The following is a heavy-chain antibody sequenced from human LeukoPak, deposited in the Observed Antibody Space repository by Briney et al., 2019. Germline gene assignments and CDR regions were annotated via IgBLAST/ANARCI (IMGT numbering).Heavy chain of an antibody. CDR2: IYSGGST. Sequence: ETLSPTCAVYGGSFSGHFWIWVRQAPGKGLEWVSVIYSGGSTYYADSVKGRFTISRDNSKNTLYLQMNSLRAEDTAVYYCASDFRVHYYYMDVWGKGTTVTVSS. CDR1: GGSFSGHF. D-gene: IGHD3-3*01. V-gene: IGHV3-66*02. J-gene: IGHJ6*03. CDR3: ASDFRVHYYYMDV.